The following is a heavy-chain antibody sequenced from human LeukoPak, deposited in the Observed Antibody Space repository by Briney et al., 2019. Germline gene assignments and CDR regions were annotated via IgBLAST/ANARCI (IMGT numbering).Heavy chain of an antibody. CDR3: ARAPLYSGSYYEWSFGFDY. CDR2: INPNSGGT. Sequence: ASVKVSCKASGYTFTGYYMHWVRQAPGQGLEWMGWINPNSGGTNYAQKFQGRVTMTRDTSISTAYMELSRLRAEDTAVYYCARAPLYSGSYYEWSFGFDYWGQGTLVTVSS. CDR1: GYTFTGYY. V-gene: IGHV1-2*02. D-gene: IGHD1-26*01. J-gene: IGHJ4*02.